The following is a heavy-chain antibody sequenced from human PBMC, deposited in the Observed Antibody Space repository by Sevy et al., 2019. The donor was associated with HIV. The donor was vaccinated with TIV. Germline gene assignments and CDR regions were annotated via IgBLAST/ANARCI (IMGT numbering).Heavy chain of an antibody. CDR1: GGSINSFY. Sequence: SETLSLTCSVSGGSINSFYWSWIRQPPGKGLEWIGYIYHSGSADYNPSLKSRVTITVDTSKNQFSLKLSSVTAADTAVYYCATLSVTGTVPDMDGWGKRTTVTVSS. CDR3: ATLSVTGTVPDMDG. CDR2: IYHSGSA. V-gene: IGHV4-59*08. D-gene: IGHD1-20*01. J-gene: IGHJ6*04.